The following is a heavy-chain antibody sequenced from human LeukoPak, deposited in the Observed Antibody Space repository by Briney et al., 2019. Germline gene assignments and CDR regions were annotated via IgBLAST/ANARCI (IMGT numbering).Heavy chain of an antibody. CDR3: ARLRYMVGY. D-gene: IGHD1-14*01. CDR1: GVSISSSSYY. V-gene: IGHV4-39*01. J-gene: IGHJ4*02. CDR2: IYYSGST. Sequence: SETLSLTCTDAGVSISSSSYYWGWIRQPPGKGLEWIGSIYYSGSTYYNPSLKSRVTISVDTSKNQFSLKLSSVTAADTAVYYCARLRYMVGYWGQGTLVTVSS.